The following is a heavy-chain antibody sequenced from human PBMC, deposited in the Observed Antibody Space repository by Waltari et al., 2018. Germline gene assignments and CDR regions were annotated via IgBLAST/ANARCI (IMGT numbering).Heavy chain of an antibody. Sequence: QVQLVQSGAEVKKPGASVKVSCKASGYTFTSYGISWVRQAPGQGLEWMGWISAYNGNTNYAQKLQGRVTMNTDTSTSTAYMELRSLGSDDTAVYYWARERVVVVVAATRLGWFDPWGQGTLVTVSS. J-gene: IGHJ5*02. CDR1: GYTFTSYG. CDR3: ARERVVVVVAATRLGWFDP. CDR2: ISAYNGNT. V-gene: IGHV1-18*01. D-gene: IGHD2-15*01.